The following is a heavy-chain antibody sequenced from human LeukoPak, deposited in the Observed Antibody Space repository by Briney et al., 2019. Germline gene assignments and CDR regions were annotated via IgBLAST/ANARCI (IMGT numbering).Heavy chain of an antibody. V-gene: IGHV4-34*01. CDR1: GGSISSYY. J-gene: IGHJ4*02. Sequence: SETLSLTCTVSGGSISSYYWSWIRQPPGKGLEWIGEINHSGSTNYNPSLKSRVTISVDTSKNQFSLKLSSVTAADTAVYYCARLQCLNYYAYYYFDYWGQGTLVTVSS. CDR2: INHSGST. CDR3: ARLQCLNYYAYYYFDY. D-gene: IGHD3-10*01.